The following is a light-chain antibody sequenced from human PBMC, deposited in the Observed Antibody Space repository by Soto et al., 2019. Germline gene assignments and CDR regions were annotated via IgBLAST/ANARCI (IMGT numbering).Light chain of an antibody. Sequence: EIVMTQSPATLSVSPGERATFSCRASQSVSSYLAWYQQMPGQAPRLLIYGASTRATGIPARFSGSGSGTEFTLTISSLQSEDFAVYYCLQYNNWPRTFGRGTKVEIK. CDR3: LQYNNWPRT. J-gene: IGKJ4*02. CDR2: GAS. CDR1: QSVSSY. V-gene: IGKV3-15*01.